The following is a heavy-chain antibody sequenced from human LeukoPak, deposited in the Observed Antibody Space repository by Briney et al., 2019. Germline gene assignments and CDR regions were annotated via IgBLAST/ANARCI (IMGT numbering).Heavy chain of an antibody. CDR2: TYYRSRWYS. V-gene: IGHV6-1*01. CDR3: ARGRASAFDV. Sequence: SQTLSLTCAISGDSVSSTTAAWNWIRQSPSRGLEWLGRTYYRSRWYSDFAEYVESRITIDPDTSKNQFSLQLNSVTPDDTAVYYCARGRASAFDVWGQGTMVTVSS. J-gene: IGHJ3*01. CDR1: GDSVSSTTAA. D-gene: IGHD6-25*01.